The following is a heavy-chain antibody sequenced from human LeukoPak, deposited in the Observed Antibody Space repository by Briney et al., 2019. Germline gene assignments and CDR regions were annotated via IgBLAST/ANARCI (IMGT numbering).Heavy chain of an antibody. CDR3: AKRDDSSSWTAFDI. D-gene: IGHD6-13*01. CDR2: IISSSSYT. J-gene: IGHJ3*02. CDR1: GFTFSVYV. Sequence: PGGSLRLSCAASGFTFSVYVMSWIRQAPGKGLEWVSFIISSSSYTNYADSVKGRFTISRDNAKNSLYLQMNSLRAEDTAVYYCAKRDDSSSWTAFDIWGQGTMVTVSS. V-gene: IGHV3-11*03.